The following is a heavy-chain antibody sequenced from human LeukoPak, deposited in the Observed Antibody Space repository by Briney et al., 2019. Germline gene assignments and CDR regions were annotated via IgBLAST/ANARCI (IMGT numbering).Heavy chain of an antibody. V-gene: IGHV3-23*01. CDR1: GFTFSSYA. Sequence: GESLRLSCAASGFTFSSYAMSWVRQAPGKGLEWVSTMSGSGGSTYSADSVNGRCTISTDNSTNTLYLQMHSLIAADTTVYYRAKNFREYESYYYYMYVWGKRATGTVSS. CDR3: AKNFREYESYYYYMYV. J-gene: IGHJ6*03. CDR2: MSGSGGST. D-gene: IGHD3-10*01.